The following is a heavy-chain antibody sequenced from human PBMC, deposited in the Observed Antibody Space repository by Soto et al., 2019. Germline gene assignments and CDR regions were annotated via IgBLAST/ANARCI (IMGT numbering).Heavy chain of an antibody. CDR2: INPLNGNT. CDR3: ARQMVRGVDWFDP. J-gene: IGHJ5*02. CDR1: GYPFTDYA. D-gene: IGHD3-10*01. V-gene: IGHV1-3*01. Sequence: QVQLVQSGAEVKKPGASVKVSCKASGYPFTDYAIHWVRQAPGQRPEWMGWINPLNGNTKYSQTFRGSVTISRDTSATTAYMDLRGLRSEDTAVYYCARQMVRGVDWFDPWGQGTLVTVSS.